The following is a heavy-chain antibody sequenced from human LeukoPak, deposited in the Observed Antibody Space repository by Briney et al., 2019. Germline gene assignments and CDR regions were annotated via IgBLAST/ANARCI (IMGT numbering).Heavy chain of an antibody. CDR2: ISGSGSGGST. CDR1: GFTFSSPA. CDR3: AKLHSDAFDI. V-gene: IGHV3-23*01. J-gene: IGHJ3*02. Sequence: GGSLRLSCAASGFTFSSPAMSWVRQAPGKGLEWVSSISGSGSGGSTYYADSVKGRFTISRDNSKNTLYLQMNSLRAEDTAVYYCAKLHSDAFDIWGQGTMVTVSS. D-gene: IGHD2-15*01.